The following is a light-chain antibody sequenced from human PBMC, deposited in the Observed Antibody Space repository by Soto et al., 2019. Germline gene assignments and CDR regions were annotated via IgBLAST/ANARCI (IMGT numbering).Light chain of an antibody. J-gene: IGKJ1*01. CDR1: QSISVS. CDR2: DAS. CDR3: QQYDKYST. V-gene: IGKV1-5*01. Sequence: IQLTQSPSTLSASVRDTVTITCRASQSISVSLAWYQQKPGKAPNLLIYDASTLQGGVPSRFSGSGSGTEFTLTVTSLQPEDFATYFCQQYDKYSTVGHGGKVDIK.